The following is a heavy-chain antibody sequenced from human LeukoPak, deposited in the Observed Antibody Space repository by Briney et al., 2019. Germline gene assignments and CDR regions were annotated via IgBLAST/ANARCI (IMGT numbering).Heavy chain of an antibody. V-gene: IGHV4-59*12. J-gene: IGHJ6*03. CDR1: GGSISSYY. CDR3: ARDGGSYYDYYYYMDV. Sequence: SETLSLTCTVSGGSISSYYWSWIRQPPGEGLEWIGYIYYSGSTNYNPSLKSRVTISVDRSKNQFSLKLSSVTAADTAVYYCARDGGSYYDYYYYMDVWGKGTTVTVSS. D-gene: IGHD1-26*01. CDR2: IYYSGST.